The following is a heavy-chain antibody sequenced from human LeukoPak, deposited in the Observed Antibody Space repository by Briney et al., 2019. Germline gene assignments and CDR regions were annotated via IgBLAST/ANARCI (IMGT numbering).Heavy chain of an antibody. CDR3: AGGPTLTGDTIYNWFDP. CDR1: GGTFSSYA. V-gene: IGHV1-69*01. J-gene: IGHJ5*02. D-gene: IGHD7-27*01. CDR2: IIPIFGTA. Sequence: SVKVSCKASGGTFSSYAISWVRQAPGQGLEWMGGIIPIFGTANYAQKFQGRVTITADESTSTAYMELSSLRSEDTAVYYCAGGPTLTGDTIYNWFDPWGQGTLVTVSS.